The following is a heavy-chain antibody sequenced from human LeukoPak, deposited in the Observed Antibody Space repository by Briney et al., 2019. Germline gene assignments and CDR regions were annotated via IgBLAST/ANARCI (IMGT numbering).Heavy chain of an antibody. V-gene: IGHV3-23*01. CDR3: AKGDASPVHLLTGH. Sequence: GGSLRLSCAASGFTLSSYSMTWVRQAPGKGLEWVTGISGSGDDTYYADSVKGRFTVSRDNSKNTLYLQMNSLRVEDRAVYYCAKGDASPVHLLTGHWGQGTLVTVSS. CDR2: ISGSGDDT. CDR1: GFTLSSYS. J-gene: IGHJ4*02. D-gene: IGHD3-9*01.